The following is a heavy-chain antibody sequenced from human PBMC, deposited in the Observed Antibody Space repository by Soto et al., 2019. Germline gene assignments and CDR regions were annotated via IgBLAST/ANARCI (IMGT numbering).Heavy chain of an antibody. Sequence: QVQLVQSGAEVKQPGASVRLSCKASGYTFTDHLIHWVRQAPGHGLECMGRINPRSAGTHNVQSFQGRVTMTRDTSSSTASMEVKGMTSDYTAIYYCARGDSTDCSDGVCSFHYYHRMYVLGQGTTDTVSS. D-gene: IGHD2-8*01. V-gene: IGHV1-2*02. J-gene: IGHJ6*02. CDR2: INPRSAGT. CDR3: ARGDSTDCSDGVCSFHYYHRMYV. CDR1: GYTFTDHL.